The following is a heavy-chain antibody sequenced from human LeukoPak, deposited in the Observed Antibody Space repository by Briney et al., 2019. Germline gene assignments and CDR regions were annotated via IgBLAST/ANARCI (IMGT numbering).Heavy chain of an antibody. CDR1: GYTFTGYY. Sequence: ASVKVSCKASGYTFTGYYMHWVRQAPGQGLEWMGWINPNSCGTNYAQKFRGRVTMTRDTSISTAYIELSRLRSDDTAVYYCILTSDNYYYYGMDVCSQGTAVTVSS. CDR2: INPNSCGT. J-gene: IGHJ6*02. D-gene: IGHD2-8*01. CDR3: ILTSDNYYYYGMDV. V-gene: IGHV1-2*02.